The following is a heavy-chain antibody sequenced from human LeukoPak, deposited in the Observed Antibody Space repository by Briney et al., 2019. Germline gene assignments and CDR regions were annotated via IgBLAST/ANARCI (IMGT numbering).Heavy chain of an antibody. V-gene: IGHV3-23*01. J-gene: IGHJ4*02. CDR1: GFTFSAYP. CDR3: VKDWRDESNCGGDCLQY. CDR2: ISVSGGGT. Sequence: PGGSLRLSCVASGFTFSAYPMTWVRQAPGKGLDWVSSISVSGGGTYYADSVRGRFTISRDNSKNTLYLHMNSLRAEDTAVYYCVKDWRDESNCGGDCLQYWGQGTLVTVSS. D-gene: IGHD2-21*02.